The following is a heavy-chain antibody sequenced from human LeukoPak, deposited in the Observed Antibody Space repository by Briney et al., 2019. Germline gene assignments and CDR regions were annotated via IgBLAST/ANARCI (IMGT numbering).Heavy chain of an antibody. CDR1: GFTFSSYS. V-gene: IGHV3-30-3*01. CDR3: AKVRSGSSNWALRIFDN. CDR2: ISYDGSNK. Sequence: GRSLRLSCAASGFTFSSYSMHWVRQAPGKGLEWVAVISYDGSNKYYADSVKGRFTISRDNSKTTLYLQMNILRADDTAVYYCAKVRSGSSNWALRIFDNWGQGTLVTVSS. J-gene: IGHJ4*02. D-gene: IGHD6-13*01.